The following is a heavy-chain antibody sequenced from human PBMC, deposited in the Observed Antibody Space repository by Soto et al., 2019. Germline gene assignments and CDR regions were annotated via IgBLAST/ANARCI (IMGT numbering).Heavy chain of an antibody. Sequence: SLSLSCAASVFTFSSYEMNWVRQAPGKGLEWVSYISSSGSTIYYADSVKGRFTISRDNAKNSLYLQMNSLRAEDTAVYYCARGKFKYCSGGSCYYHWGQGTLVTVSS. V-gene: IGHV3-48*03. CDR1: VFTFSSYE. CDR3: ARGKFKYCSGGSCYYH. J-gene: IGHJ5*02. CDR2: ISSSGSTI. D-gene: IGHD2-15*01.